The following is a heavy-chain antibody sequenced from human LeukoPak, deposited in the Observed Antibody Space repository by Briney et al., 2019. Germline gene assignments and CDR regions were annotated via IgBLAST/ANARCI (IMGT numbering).Heavy chain of an antibody. CDR2: ISSSGSTI. Sequence: GGSLRLSCAASGFTFSSYSMNWVRQAPGKGLEWVSYISSSGSTIYYADSVKGRFTISRDNAKNSLYLQMNSLRDEDTAVYYCARDHHYCSGGSCYSGFDPWGQGTLVTVSS. V-gene: IGHV3-48*02. CDR1: GFTFSSYS. CDR3: ARDHHYCSGGSCYSGFDP. D-gene: IGHD2-15*01. J-gene: IGHJ5*02.